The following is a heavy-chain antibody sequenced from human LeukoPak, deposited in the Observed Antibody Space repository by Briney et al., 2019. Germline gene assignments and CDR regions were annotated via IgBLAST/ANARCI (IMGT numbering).Heavy chain of an antibody. V-gene: IGHV3-23*01. CDR1: GFSFSDFG. CDR3: AKRHNYAYMDV. CDR2: ISGSGGST. J-gene: IGHJ6*03. Sequence: GTSLRLSCAASGFSFSDFGMHWIRQAPGKGLEWVSAISGSGGSTYYADSVKGRFTISRDNSKNTLYLQMNSLRAEDTAVYYCAKRHNYAYMDVWGKGTTVTVSS.